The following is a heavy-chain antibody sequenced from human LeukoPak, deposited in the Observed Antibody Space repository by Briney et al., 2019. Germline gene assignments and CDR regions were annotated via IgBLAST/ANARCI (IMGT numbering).Heavy chain of an antibody. J-gene: IGHJ4*02. Sequence: ASVKVSCKASGYTFTDFYIHWVRQAPGQGLEWMGWINPRSGGTNYAQKFQRRVTMTRDTSISTAYMELNSLRSEDTAVYYCARDNYIGYSSGRYSGYWGQGALVTVSS. CDR3: ARDNYIGYSSGRYSGY. CDR2: INPRSGGT. CDR1: GYTFTDFY. V-gene: IGHV1-2*02. D-gene: IGHD6-19*01.